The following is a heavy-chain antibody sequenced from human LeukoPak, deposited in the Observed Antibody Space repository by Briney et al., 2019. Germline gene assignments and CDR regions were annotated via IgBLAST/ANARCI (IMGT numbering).Heavy chain of an antibody. Sequence: SVKLSCKASGGTFSSYAVSWVRQAPGQGLEWMGGIIPIFGSANYAQKFQGRVTITADESTSTAYMELRSLRSEDTSMYYSARGVGSSWSVRACYIWGQGTLVAVSS. J-gene: IGHJ3*02. V-gene: IGHV1-69*13. CDR2: IIPIFGSA. CDR1: GGTFSSYA. CDR3: ARGVGSSWSVRACYI. D-gene: IGHD6-13*01.